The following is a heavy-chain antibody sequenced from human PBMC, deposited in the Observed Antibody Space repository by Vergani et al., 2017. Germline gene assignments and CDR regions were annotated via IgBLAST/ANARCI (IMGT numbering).Heavy chain of an antibody. Sequence: QVQLVASGGGVVQPGGSLRLSCAASGFTFSGYGMHWVRQATGKCLEWVAIIKYDVSNKYNADSVKGPFTISRDNYKNTRYLQMNSLRPEYTVLYHCASSGRYGGNYFDYWGQGTLVTVSS. D-gene: IGHD1-26*01. V-gene: IGHV3-30*02. CDR1: GFTFSGYG. CDR2: IKYDVSNK. CDR3: ASSGRYGGNYFDY. J-gene: IGHJ4*02.